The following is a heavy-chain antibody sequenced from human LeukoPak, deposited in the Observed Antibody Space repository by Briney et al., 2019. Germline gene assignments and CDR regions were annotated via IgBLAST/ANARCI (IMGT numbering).Heavy chain of an antibody. Sequence: SVKVSCKASGGTFSSYAISWVRQAPGQGLEWMGGIIPIFGTANYAQKFQGRVTITTDESTSTAYMELSSLRSEDTAVYYCARVQQLVRGANWLDPWGQGTLVTVSS. J-gene: IGHJ5*02. V-gene: IGHV1-69*05. CDR3: ARVQQLVRGANWLDP. CDR1: GGTFSSYA. D-gene: IGHD6-13*01. CDR2: IIPIFGTA.